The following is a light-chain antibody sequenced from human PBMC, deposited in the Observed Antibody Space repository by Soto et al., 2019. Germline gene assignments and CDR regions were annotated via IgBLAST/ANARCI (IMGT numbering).Light chain of an antibody. CDR1: SSDVGAYNY. V-gene: IGLV2-14*01. Sequence: QSVLTQPASVSGSPGQSITISCTGTSSDVGAYNYVSWYQQHPGKVPKLMIYEVRYRPSGVSDRFSGSKSGNTASLTISGLQAEDEADYYCNSYSNSRTVLFGGGTKVTVL. CDR2: EVR. J-gene: IGLJ2*01. CDR3: NSYSNSRTVL.